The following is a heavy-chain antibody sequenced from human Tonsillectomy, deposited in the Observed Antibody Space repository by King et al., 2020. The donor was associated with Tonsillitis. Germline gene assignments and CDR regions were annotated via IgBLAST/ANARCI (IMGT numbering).Heavy chain of an antibody. CDR1: GYSISSGYY. D-gene: IGHD4-17*01. Sequence: QLQESGPGLVKPSETLSLTCAVSGYSISSGYYWGWIRQPPGKGLEWIGSIYHSGSTYYNPSLKSRVTISVDTSKNQFSLKMSSVTAADTAVYYCARDQGPYGDYVRNAVDNWGQGTMVTVSS. V-gene: IGHV4-38-2*01. CDR3: ARDQGPYGDYVRNAVDN. J-gene: IGHJ3*02. CDR2: IYHSGST.